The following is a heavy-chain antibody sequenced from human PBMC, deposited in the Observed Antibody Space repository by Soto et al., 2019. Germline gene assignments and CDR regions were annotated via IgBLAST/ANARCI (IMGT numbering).Heavy chain of an antibody. D-gene: IGHD3-22*01. V-gene: IGHV5-51*01. Sequence: GESLKISCKGSGYSFTSYWIGWVLQMPGKGLEWMGIIYPGDSDTRYSPSFQGQVTISADRSISTAYLQWSSLKASDTAMYYCARLAIVDYYYYGMDVWGQGTTVTVSS. CDR1: GYSFTSYW. J-gene: IGHJ6*02. CDR3: ARLAIVDYYYYGMDV. CDR2: IYPGDSDT.